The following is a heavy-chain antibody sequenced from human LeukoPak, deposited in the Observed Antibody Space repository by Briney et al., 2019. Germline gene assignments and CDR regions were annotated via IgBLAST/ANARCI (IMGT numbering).Heavy chain of an antibody. CDR2: IKQDGSEK. V-gene: IGHV3-7*01. Sequence: PGGSLRLSCAASGLTFSSYWMSWVRQAPGKGLEWVANIKQDGSEKYYVDSVKGRFTISRDNAKNSLYLQMNSLRAEDTAVYYCARIPPHYDSSGYYYPENYYFDYWGQGTLVTVSS. CDR3: ARIPPHYDSSGYYYPENYYFDY. J-gene: IGHJ4*02. CDR1: GLTFSSYW. D-gene: IGHD3-22*01.